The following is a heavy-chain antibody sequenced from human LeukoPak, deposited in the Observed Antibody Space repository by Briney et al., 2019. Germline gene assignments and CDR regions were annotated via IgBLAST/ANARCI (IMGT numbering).Heavy chain of an antibody. J-gene: IGHJ4*02. D-gene: IGHD2-15*01. V-gene: IGHV3-21*01. Sequence: GGSLRLSCAASGFTFSSYSMNWVRQAPGKGLEWVSSISSSSSYIYYADSVKGRFTISRDNAKNSLYLQMNSPRAEDTAVYYCARDSLVVVAATSAQSDYWGQGTLVTVSS. CDR3: ARDSLVVVAATSAQSDY. CDR1: GFTFSSYS. CDR2: ISSSSSYI.